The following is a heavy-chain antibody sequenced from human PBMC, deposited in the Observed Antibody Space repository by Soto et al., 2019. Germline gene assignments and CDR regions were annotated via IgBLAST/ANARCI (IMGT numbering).Heavy chain of an antibody. CDR1: GGSMSSYY. CDR3: ARGQRFSDWFDP. V-gene: IGHV4-4*07. CDR2: VYSSGGT. Sequence: SETLSLTCTVSGGSMSSYYWTWIRQPAVKGLEWIGRVYSSGGTHYNPSLKSRVTISLDTSKNQFSLRLLSVTDADTAVYYCARGQRFSDWFDPWGQGTLVTVSS. J-gene: IGHJ5*02. D-gene: IGHD3-3*01.